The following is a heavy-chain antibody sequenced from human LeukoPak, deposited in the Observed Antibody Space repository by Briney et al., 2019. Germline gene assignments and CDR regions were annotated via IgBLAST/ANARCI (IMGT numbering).Heavy chain of an antibody. CDR1: GYTFTGYY. V-gene: IGHV1-2*02. J-gene: IGHJ5*02. D-gene: IGHD4-23*01. Sequence: ASVKVSCKASGYTFTGYYKHWVRQDPRQGLELMGWIHPNSGGTNYAQKLQSRVTMTRDTSISTAYMELSRLRSDDTAVYYCARDNFSTVVTVGNWFDPWGQGTLVTVSS. CDR2: IHPNSGGT. CDR3: ARDNFSTVVTVGNWFDP.